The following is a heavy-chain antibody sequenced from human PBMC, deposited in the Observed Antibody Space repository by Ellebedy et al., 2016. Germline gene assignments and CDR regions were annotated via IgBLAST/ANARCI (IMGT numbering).Heavy chain of an antibody. CDR1: GGTFSSYA. Sequence: ASVKVSCKASGGTFSSYAISWVRQAPGQGLEWMGRIIPILGIANYAQKFQGRVTITADKSTSTVYMELSSLRSEDTAVYYCARSYSSSTRDFDYWGQGTLVTVSS. D-gene: IGHD6-6*01. CDR3: ARSYSSSTRDFDY. V-gene: IGHV1-69*04. J-gene: IGHJ4*02. CDR2: IIPILGIA.